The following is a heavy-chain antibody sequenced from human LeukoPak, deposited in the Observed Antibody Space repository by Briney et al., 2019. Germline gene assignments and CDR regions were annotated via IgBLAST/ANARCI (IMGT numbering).Heavy chain of an antibody. D-gene: IGHD4-23*01. CDR3: ARPKLYGGNPIDY. V-gene: IGHV4-59*01. CDR2: VDYSGST. CDR1: GASISSSH. Sequence: PSGTLSLTCTVSGASISSSHYSWIRQPPRKGLEWVGYVDYSGSTSSNPPLRSRVTISVDISKNQLSLRLTSVTAADTAVYYCARPKLYGGNPIDYWGQGTLVTVSS. J-gene: IGHJ4*02.